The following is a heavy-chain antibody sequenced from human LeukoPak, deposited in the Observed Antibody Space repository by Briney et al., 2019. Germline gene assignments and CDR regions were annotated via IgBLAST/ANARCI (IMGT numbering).Heavy chain of an antibody. Sequence: GGSLRLSCAAPGFTFSTYSMNWVRQAPGKGLEWVSSITGSSSYIYYADSMKGRFTISRDNAKNSLYLQMSSLRAEDTAVYYCARDRSSGWYDYWGQGTLVTVSS. CDR3: ARDRSSGWYDY. D-gene: IGHD6-19*01. V-gene: IGHV3-21*01. CDR2: ITGSSSYI. J-gene: IGHJ4*02. CDR1: GFTFSTYS.